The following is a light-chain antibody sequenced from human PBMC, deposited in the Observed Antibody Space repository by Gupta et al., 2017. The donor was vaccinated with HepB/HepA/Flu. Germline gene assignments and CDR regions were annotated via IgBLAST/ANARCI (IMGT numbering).Light chain of an antibody. CDR2: GDN. CDR3: QSYDSSLSGVV. CDR1: SSNIGAGYG. Sequence: QSVMTQPPSVSGAPGQRVTISCTGRSSNIGAGYGVHWYQQLPGTAPKILIYGDNNRPSGVPDRFSGSKSGTSASLAITGLQAEDEADYYCQSYDSSLSGVVFGGGTKLTVL. V-gene: IGLV1-40*01. J-gene: IGLJ2*01.